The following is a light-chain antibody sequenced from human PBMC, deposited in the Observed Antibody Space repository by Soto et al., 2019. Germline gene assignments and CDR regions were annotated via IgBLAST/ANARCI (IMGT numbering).Light chain of an antibody. V-gene: IGKV1-39*01. J-gene: IGKJ1*01. CDR3: QQTYSTPPWT. Sequence: DIQMTQSPSSLSASVGDRVTITCRASESISIYLNWYQQKLGKAPKLLIYGAFTLQGGVPSRFSGSGSGTDFTLTIISLQPEDFATYYCQQTYSTPPWTFGQGTKVAVK. CDR2: GAF. CDR1: ESISIY.